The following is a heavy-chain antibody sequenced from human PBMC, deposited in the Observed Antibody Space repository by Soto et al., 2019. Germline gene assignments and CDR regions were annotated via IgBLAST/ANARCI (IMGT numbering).Heavy chain of an antibody. V-gene: IGHV3-11*01. CDR2: ISSSGSTI. Sequence: QVQLVESGGGLVKPGGSLRLSCAASGFTFSDYYMSWIRQAPGKGLEWVSYISSSGSTIYYADSVKGRFTISRDNANNSRYLQMNSLRAEDTAVYYCASDSGGGLRPTNLFDPWGQGTLVTVSS. CDR3: ASDSGGGLRPTNLFDP. J-gene: IGHJ5*02. D-gene: IGHD4-17*01. CDR1: GFTFSDYY.